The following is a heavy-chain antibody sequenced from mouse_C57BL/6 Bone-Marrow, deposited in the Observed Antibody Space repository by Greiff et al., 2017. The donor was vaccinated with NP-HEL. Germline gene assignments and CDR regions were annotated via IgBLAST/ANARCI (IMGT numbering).Heavy chain of an antibody. J-gene: IGHJ2*01. D-gene: IGHD1-1*01. CDR3: ARSGYYGSRPDY. Sequence: VKLQQPGAELVKPGASVKLSCKASGYTFTSYWMHWVKQRPGQGLEWIGMIHPNSGSTNYNEKFKSKATLTVDKSSSTAYMQLSSLTSEDSAVYYCARSGYYGSRPDYWGQGTTLTVSS. CDR2: IHPNSGST. CDR1: GYTFTSYW. V-gene: IGHV1-64*01.